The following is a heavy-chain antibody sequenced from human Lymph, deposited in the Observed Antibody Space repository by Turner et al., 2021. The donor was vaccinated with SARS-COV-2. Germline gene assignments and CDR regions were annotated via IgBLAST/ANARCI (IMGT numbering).Heavy chain of an antibody. CDR2: ISWNSGSI. J-gene: IGHJ6*02. V-gene: IGHV3-9*01. Sequence: EVQLVESGGGLVQPGRSLRLSCAASGFTFDEYGMHWVRQAPGKCLEWVSGISWNSGSIGYADSVKSRFTISRDNAKNSLYLQMNSLRAEDTALYYCARGRRFGMDVWGQGTTVTVSS. CDR1: GFTFDEYG. CDR3: ARGRRFGMDV.